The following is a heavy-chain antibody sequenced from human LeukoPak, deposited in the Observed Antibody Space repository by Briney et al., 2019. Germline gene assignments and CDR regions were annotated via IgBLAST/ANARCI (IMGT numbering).Heavy chain of an antibody. CDR1: GYTLTELS. V-gene: IGHV1-24*01. CDR3: TDSSGSHDGAFDI. Sequence: ASVKVSCKVSGYTLTELSMHWVRQAPGKGLEWMGGFDPEDGETIYAQKFQGRVTMTEDTSTDTAYMELSRLGSEDTAVYYCTDSSGSHDGAFDIWGQGTMVTVSS. CDR2: FDPEDGET. J-gene: IGHJ3*02. D-gene: IGHD3-22*01.